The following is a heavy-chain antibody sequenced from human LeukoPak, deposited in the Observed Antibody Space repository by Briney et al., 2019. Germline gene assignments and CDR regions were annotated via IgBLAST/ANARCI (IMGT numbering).Heavy chain of an antibody. V-gene: IGHV3-30*18. CDR1: GFTFSRHC. CDR3: AKGGHYLFDY. D-gene: IGHD3-10*01. Sequence: GGSLRLSCEGSGFTFSRHCMHCVRQAPGKGLEWVAVISNEGNYKYYGDSVKGRLAISRDNFKNTTYLQMNYLRPEDTAVYFCAKGGHYLFDYWGQGALVTVSS. CDR2: ISNEGNYK. J-gene: IGHJ4*02.